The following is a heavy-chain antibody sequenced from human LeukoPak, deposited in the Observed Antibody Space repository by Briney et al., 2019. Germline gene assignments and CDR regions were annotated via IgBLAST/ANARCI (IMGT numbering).Heavy chain of an antibody. Sequence: GRSLRLSCAASGFTFDDYAMHWVRQAPGKGLEWVSTISGSGNRTYYADSVKGRFTISIDNSRNTLYLQMNSLRAEDTAVYYCAKHGTNNYWYFDLWGRGTLVTVSS. J-gene: IGHJ2*01. V-gene: IGHV3-23*01. CDR2: ISGSGNRT. CDR3: AKHGTNNYWYFDL. D-gene: IGHD1-26*01. CDR1: GFTFDDYA.